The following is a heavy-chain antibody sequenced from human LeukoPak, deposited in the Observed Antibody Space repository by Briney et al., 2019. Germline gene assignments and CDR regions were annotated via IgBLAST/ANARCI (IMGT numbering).Heavy chain of an antibody. Sequence: GGSLRLSCAAPGFTFSTLCMSWVRQAPGKGLQWAASINQHGSEKYSVDSVKGRFTISRDNAKNSLYLQMNSLRAEDTAVYYCARDHHYYGSGSWYYWGQGTLVTVSS. D-gene: IGHD3-10*01. J-gene: IGHJ4*02. CDR3: ARDHHYYGSGSWYY. CDR2: INQHGSEK. V-gene: IGHV3-7*01. CDR1: GFTFSTLC.